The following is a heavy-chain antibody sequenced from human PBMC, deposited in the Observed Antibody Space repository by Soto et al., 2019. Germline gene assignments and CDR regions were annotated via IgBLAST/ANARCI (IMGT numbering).Heavy chain of an antibody. V-gene: IGHV6-1*01. CDR2: TYYRSKWYK. CDR3: ARTVGWLDH. Sequence: PSQTLLLPCAISGDSVSSNSAAWNWIRQSPSRGLEWLGRTYYRSKWYKEYAASVKSRITINPDTSKNQFSLQLNSVSPEDTAVYYCARTVGWLDHWRQGSLVTVSS. J-gene: IGHJ5*02. D-gene: IGHD1-26*01. CDR1: GDSVSSNSAA.